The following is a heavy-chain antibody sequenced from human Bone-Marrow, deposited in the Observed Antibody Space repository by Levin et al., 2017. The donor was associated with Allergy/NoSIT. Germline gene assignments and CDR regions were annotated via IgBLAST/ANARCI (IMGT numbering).Heavy chain of an antibody. Sequence: SQTLSLTCAVSGYSISSGYYWGWIRQPPGKGLEWIGSIYHSGSTYYNPSLKSRVTISVDTSKNQFSLKLSSVTAADTAVYYCARALASYDFWSGYYSRDYYYYMDVWGKGTTVTVSS. CDR1: GYSISSGYY. J-gene: IGHJ6*03. CDR2: IYHSGST. CDR3: ARALASYDFWSGYYSRDYYYYMDV. D-gene: IGHD3-3*01. V-gene: IGHV4-38-2*01.